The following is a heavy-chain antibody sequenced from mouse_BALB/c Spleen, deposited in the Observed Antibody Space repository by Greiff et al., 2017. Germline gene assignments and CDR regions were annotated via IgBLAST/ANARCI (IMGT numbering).Heavy chain of an antibody. CDR2: ISNLAYSI. CDR3: ARETGNYAMDH. D-gene: IGHD4-1*01. J-gene: IGHJ4*01. V-gene: IGHV5-15*02. CDR1: GFTFSDYG. Sequence: EVKVVESGGGLVQPGGSRKLSCAASGFTFSDYGMAWVRQAPGKGPEWVAFISNLAYSIYYADTVTGRFTISRENAKNTLYLEMSSLRSEDTAMYYCARETGNYAMDHWGQGTSVTVSS.